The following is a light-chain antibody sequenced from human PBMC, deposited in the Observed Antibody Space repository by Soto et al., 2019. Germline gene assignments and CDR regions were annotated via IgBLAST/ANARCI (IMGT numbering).Light chain of an antibody. Sequence: EIVMTQSPATLSVSPGEGATLSCKASQNVYNNLAWYQQRPGQPPRLLIYDASTRATGISARFSGSGYGTDFTLTISSLQSEDFAVYFCQQCRNWPLIFGGGTKVEIK. J-gene: IGKJ4*01. CDR1: QNVYNN. V-gene: IGKV3-15*01. CDR3: QQCRNWPLI. CDR2: DAS.